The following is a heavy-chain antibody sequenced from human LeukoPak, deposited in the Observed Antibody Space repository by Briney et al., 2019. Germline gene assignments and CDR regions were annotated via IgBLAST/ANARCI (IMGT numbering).Heavy chain of an antibody. V-gene: IGHV3-30*01. CDR1: GFTFSSYA. CDR3: AREYCSSTSCYRSAFDI. CDR2: ISYDGSNK. Sequence: GGSLRLSCAASGFTFSSYAMHWVRQAPGKGLEWVAVISYDGSNKYYADSVKGRFTISRDNSKNMLYLQMNSLRAEDTAMYYCAREYCSSTSCYRSAFDIWGQGTMVTVSS. D-gene: IGHD2-2*01. J-gene: IGHJ3*02.